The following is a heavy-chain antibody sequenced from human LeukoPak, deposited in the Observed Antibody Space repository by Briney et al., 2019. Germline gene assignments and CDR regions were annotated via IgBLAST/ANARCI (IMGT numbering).Heavy chain of an antibody. CDR3: ARHNQDIVLMVYAMGWYFDL. Sequence: GESLKISCKGSGYSFTSYWIGWVRQMPGEGLEWMGIIYPGDSDTRYSPSFQGQVTISADKSISTAYLQWSSLKASDTAMYYCARHNQDIVLMVYAMGWYFDLWGRGTLVTVSS. CDR1: GYSFTSYW. D-gene: IGHD2-8*01. V-gene: IGHV5-51*01. CDR2: IYPGDSDT. J-gene: IGHJ2*01.